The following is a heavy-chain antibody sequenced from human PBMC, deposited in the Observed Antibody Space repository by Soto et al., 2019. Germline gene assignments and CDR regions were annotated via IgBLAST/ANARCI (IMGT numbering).Heavy chain of an antibody. CDR1: GFSLSTSGVG. V-gene: IGHV2-5*02. D-gene: IGHD2-15*01. J-gene: IGHJ4*02. Sequence: QITLKESGPTLVKPTQTLTLTCTFSGFSLSTSGVGVGWIRQPPGKALEWLALIYWDDDKRYSPSLKSRLTITKDTSKNQVVLTMTNMDPVDTARYYCAHRAPTVVVVAATQFDYWGQGTLVTVSS. CDR2: IYWDDDK. CDR3: AHRAPTVVVVAATQFDY.